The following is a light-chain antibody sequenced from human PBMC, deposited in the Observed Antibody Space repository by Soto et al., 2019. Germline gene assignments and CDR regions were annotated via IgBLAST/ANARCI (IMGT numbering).Light chain of an antibody. CDR3: XXXNGYWT. Sequence: DIQMTQSPSTLSASVGXXXXIXXXASQXISGSLAWYQQKPGKAPKLLIYEASNLKSGVPSRFSGSGSGTEYTLTIXXLXXXXXXXXXXXXXNGYWTFGQGTRVEIK. V-gene: IGKV1-5*03. J-gene: IGKJ1*01. CDR2: EAS. CDR1: QXISGS.